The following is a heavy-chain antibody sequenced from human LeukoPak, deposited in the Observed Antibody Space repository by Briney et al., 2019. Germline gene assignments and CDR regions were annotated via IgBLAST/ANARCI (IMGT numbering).Heavy chain of an antibody. D-gene: IGHD3-10*01. J-gene: IGHJ4*02. CDR3: AREDASGGVYYFDY. CDR1: GFTFSVYG. Sequence: GGSLRLSCAASGFTFSVYGMHWVRQAPGRGLEWVAVIWYDGSKKYYADSVKGRFTISRDNSKNTLYLQMNSPRAEDTAVYYCAREDASGGVYYFDYWGQGTLVTVSS. V-gene: IGHV3-33*01. CDR2: IWYDGSKK.